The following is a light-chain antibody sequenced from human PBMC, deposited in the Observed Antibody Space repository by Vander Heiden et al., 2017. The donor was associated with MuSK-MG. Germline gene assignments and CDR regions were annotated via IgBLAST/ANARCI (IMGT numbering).Light chain of an antibody. CDR2: AAS. CDR1: QGINIH. Sequence: DIQLAQSPSSVSASVGDRVTITCRASQGINIHLAWFQQKPGKAPKTLIDAASSLQNGVPSKCSGSGSGTDFTLTIRSLQPEDFETYYRQKNHNDHLTFGEGTKVEIK. CDR3: QKNHNDHLT. J-gene: IGKJ4*01. V-gene: IGKV1-16*02.